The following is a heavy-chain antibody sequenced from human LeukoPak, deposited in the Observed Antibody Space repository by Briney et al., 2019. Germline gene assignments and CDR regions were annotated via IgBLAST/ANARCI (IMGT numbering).Heavy chain of an antibody. J-gene: IGHJ4*02. Sequence: SETLSLTRTVSGGSISSSSYYWGWIRQPPGKGLEWIGSIFYSGSTYYNPSLKSRVTVSLDTSKNQFSLKLSSVTAADTAVYYCARQHILSGSILFDYWGQGTLVTVSS. D-gene: IGHD3-9*01. V-gene: IGHV4-39*01. CDR1: GGSISSSSYY. CDR3: ARQHILSGSILFDY. CDR2: IFYSGST.